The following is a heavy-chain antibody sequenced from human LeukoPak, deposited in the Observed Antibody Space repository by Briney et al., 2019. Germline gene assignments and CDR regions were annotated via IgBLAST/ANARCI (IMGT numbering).Heavy chain of an antibody. Sequence: GGSLRLSYAASGFTFSSYGMHWVRQAPGKGLEWVAFIRYDGSNKYYADSVKGRFTISRDNSKNTLYLQMNSLRAEDTAVYYCAREYDFWSGYYPRRMDVWGKGTTVTVSS. CDR1: GFTFSSYG. V-gene: IGHV3-30*02. J-gene: IGHJ6*03. D-gene: IGHD3-3*01. CDR2: IRYDGSNK. CDR3: AREYDFWSGYYPRRMDV.